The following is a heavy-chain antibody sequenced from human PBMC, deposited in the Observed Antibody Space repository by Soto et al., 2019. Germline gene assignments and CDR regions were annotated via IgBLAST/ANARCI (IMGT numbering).Heavy chain of an antibody. CDR1: GFTFSSYA. J-gene: IGHJ6*02. V-gene: IGHV3-23*01. D-gene: IGHD6-13*01. CDR3: AKVLRIAAAGTHYYYYYGMDV. Sequence: GSLRLSCAASGFTFSSYAMSWVRQAPGKGLEWVSAISGSGGSTYYADSVKGRFTISRDNSKNTLYLQMNSLRAEDTAVYYCAKVLRIAAAGTHYYYYYGMDVWGQGT. CDR2: ISGSGGST.